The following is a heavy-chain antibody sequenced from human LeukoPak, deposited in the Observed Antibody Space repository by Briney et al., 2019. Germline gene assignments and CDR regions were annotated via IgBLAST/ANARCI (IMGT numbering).Heavy chain of an antibody. D-gene: IGHD2-15*01. J-gene: IGHJ6*03. Sequence: GGSLRLSCAASEFSVGSNYMTWVRQAPGKGLEWVSLIYSGGSTYYADSVKGRFTISRDNSKNTLYLQMNSLRAEDTAIYYCAKNGDRGAYCTGGTCYPYFYYYMDVWGKGTTVTI. CDR2: IYSGGST. V-gene: IGHV3-66*01. CDR3: AKNGDRGAYCTGGTCYPYFYYYMDV. CDR1: EFSVGSNY.